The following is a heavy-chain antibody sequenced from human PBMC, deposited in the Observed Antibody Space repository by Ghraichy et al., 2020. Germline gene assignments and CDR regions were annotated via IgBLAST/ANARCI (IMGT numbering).Heavy chain of an antibody. CDR2: IYWYGDE. D-gene: IGHD2-2*02. V-gene: IGHV2-5*01. CDR1: GFSITTSAVV. CDR3: AHSRWLDRQPYRFSDF. Sequence: SGPTLVKPTQTLTLTCTLSGFSITTSAVVVGWIRQPPGRALEWLALIYWYGDERYSPSLRSRLTIIKDTSKNQVVLTLTNVDPVDTATYFCAHSRWLDRQPYRFSDFWGQGRLFTVSS. J-gene: IGHJ4*02.